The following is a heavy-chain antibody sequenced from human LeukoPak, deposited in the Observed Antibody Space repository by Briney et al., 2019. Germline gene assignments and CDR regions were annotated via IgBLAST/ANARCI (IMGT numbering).Heavy chain of an antibody. CDR2: ISAYNGNT. CDR1: GYTFTSYG. V-gene: IGHV1-18*01. CDR3: ARSSTYYYDSSGYGY. Sequence: ASVKVSCKASGYTFTSYGISWVRQAPGQGLEWMGWISAYNGNTNYAQKLQGRVTMTTDTSTSTAYMELRSLRSDDTAVYYCARSSTYYYDSSGYGYWGQGTLVTVSS. D-gene: IGHD3-22*01. J-gene: IGHJ4*02.